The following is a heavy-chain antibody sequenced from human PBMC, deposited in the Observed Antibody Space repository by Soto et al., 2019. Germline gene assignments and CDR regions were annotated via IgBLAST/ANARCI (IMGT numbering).Heavy chain of an antibody. V-gene: IGHV1-3*01. D-gene: IGHD1-1*01. CDR1: GYTFTSYA. CDR2: INAGNGNT. J-gene: IGHJ4*02. Sequence: QVQLVQTWGRVKKPGASVKVSCKTSGYTFTSYAMHWVSQAPGQRLEWMGWINAGNGNTKYSQKFQGRVTITSDTFASTAYMELNSLRSEDTAVYYCARGQLVLDYWGQGTLVTVSS. CDR3: ARGQLVLDY.